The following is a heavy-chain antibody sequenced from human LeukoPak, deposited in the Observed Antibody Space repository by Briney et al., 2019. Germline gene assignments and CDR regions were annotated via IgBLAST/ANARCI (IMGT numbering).Heavy chain of an antibody. J-gene: IGHJ6*03. Sequence: SETLSLTRTVSGGSISSGSYYWSWIRQPAGKGLEWIGRIYTSGSTNYNPSLKSRVTISVDTSKNQFSLKLSSVTAADTAVYYCAREWGHCSSTSCSYYMDVWGKGTTVTVSS. D-gene: IGHD2-2*01. CDR1: GGSISSGSYY. CDR2: IYTSGST. CDR3: AREWGHCSSTSCSYYMDV. V-gene: IGHV4-61*02.